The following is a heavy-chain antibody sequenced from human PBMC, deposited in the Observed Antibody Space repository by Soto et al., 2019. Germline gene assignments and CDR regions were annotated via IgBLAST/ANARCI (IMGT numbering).Heavy chain of an antibody. V-gene: IGHV3-33*01. CDR2: IWYDGSNK. Sequence: PGGSLRLSCAASGFTFSSYGMHWVRQAPGKGLEWVAVIWYDGSNKYYADSVKGRFTISRDNSKNTLYLQMNSLRAEDTAVYYCARDRGRYYYGSGSYYELDVWGQGTTVTVSS. J-gene: IGHJ6*02. D-gene: IGHD3-10*01. CDR3: ARDRGRYYYGSGSYYELDV. CDR1: GFTFSSYG.